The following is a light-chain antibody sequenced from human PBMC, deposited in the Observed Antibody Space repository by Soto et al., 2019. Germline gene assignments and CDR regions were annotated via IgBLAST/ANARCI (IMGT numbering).Light chain of an antibody. J-gene: IGKJ4*01. Sequence: EIVMTQSPATLSVSPGERATLSCRASQSVSSNLAWYQQKPGQAPRLLIYGASTRATGTPARFSGSGSGTEFTLTISILQSEDFAVYYCQQYNKWPLTFGGGTKVEIK. CDR2: GAS. CDR1: QSVSSN. V-gene: IGKV3-15*01. CDR3: QQYNKWPLT.